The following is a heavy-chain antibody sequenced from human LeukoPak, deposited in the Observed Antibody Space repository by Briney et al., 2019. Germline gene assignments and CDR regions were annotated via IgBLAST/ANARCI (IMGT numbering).Heavy chain of an antibody. CDR3: ATQFRELLF. CDR2: IIPIFGTA. J-gene: IGHJ4*02. CDR1: GYTFTSYG. V-gene: IGHV1-69*13. Sequence: GASVKVSCKASGYTFTSYGISWVRQAPGQGLEWMGGIIPIFGTANYAQKFQGRVTITADESTSTAYMELSSLRSEDTAVYYCATQFRELLFWGQGTLVTVSS. D-gene: IGHD3-10*01.